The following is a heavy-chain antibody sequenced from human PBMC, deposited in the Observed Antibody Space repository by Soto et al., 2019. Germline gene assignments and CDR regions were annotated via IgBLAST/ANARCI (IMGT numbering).Heavy chain of an antibody. V-gene: IGHV3-48*01. CDR3: ARERGLGLAPRRFDF. Sequence: PGGSLRLSCAASGFSFISYSMSWVRQAPGKGLEWVSYISNSGSVIHDADSVKGRFTISRDNAKNSLSLQMSSLRAEDTAVYYCARERGLGLAPRRFDFWGQGTLVTVSS. D-gene: IGHD6-6*01. CDR2: ISNSGSVI. J-gene: IGHJ4*02. CDR1: GFSFISYS.